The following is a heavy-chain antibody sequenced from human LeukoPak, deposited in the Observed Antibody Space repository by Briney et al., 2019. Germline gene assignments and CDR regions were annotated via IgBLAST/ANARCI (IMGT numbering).Heavy chain of an antibody. V-gene: IGHV4-59*13. CDR2: IYHSGST. D-gene: IGHD3-10*01. Sequence: SETLSLTCTVSGVSITTYYWSWIRQPPGKGLEWIGYIYHSGSTNYNPSLKSRVTISVDTSKNEFSLKLTSVTAADTAVYYCAREANYYGSGSYFEGTFDHWGQGSLVTVSS. J-gene: IGHJ4*01. CDR1: GVSITTYY. CDR3: AREANYYGSGSYFEGTFDH.